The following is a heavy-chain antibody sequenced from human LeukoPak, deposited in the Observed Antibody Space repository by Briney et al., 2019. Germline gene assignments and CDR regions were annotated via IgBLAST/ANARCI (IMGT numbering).Heavy chain of an antibody. CDR2: INPSGGST. CDR1: GYTFTSSY. J-gene: IGHJ6*03. V-gene: IGHV1-46*01. D-gene: IGHD1-26*01. Sequence: GASVKVSCKASGYTFTSSYIHWVRQAPGQGLEWMGIINPSGGSTSYAQKFQGRVTMTRDMSTSTVYMELSSLRSEDTAVYYCARDGNYYMDVWGKGTTVTVSS. CDR3: ARDGNYYMDV.